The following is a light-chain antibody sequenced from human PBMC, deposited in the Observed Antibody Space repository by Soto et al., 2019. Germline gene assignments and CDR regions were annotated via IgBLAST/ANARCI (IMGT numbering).Light chain of an antibody. Sequence: EIVLTQSPGTLSLSPGERATLSCRASQSVSSSYLAWYQQKPGQAPRLLIYGASSRATGIPDRFSGSGSGTDFAITMSRLEREDFAVYYCEQYGSSPYTFGQGTKLEIK. CDR1: QSVSSSY. J-gene: IGKJ2*01. CDR3: EQYGSSPYT. V-gene: IGKV3-20*01. CDR2: GAS.